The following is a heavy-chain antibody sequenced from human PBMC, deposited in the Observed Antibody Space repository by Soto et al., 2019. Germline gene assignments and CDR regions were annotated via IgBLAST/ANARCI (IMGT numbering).Heavy chain of an antibody. D-gene: IGHD2-21*02. CDR2: IIPIFGPA. CDR3: ARDKGDCGGDGGSWFDP. V-gene: IGHV1-69*01. CDR1: GGTFSSYA. Sequence: QVQLVQSGAEVKKPGSSVKVSCKASGGTFSSYAISWVRQAPGQGLEWMGGIIPIFGPANYAQKFQGRVTITADESTSTAYMELSSLRSEDTAVYYCARDKGDCGGDGGSWFDPWGQGTLVTVSS. J-gene: IGHJ5*02.